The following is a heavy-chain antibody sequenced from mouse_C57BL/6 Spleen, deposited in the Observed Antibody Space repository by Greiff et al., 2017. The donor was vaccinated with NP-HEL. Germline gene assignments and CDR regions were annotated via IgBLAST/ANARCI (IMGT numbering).Heavy chain of an antibody. CDR3: TRYSSGYVGAY. Sequence: LVESGAELVRPGASVTLSCKASGYTFTDYEMHWVKQTPVHGLEWIGAIDPETGGTAYNQKFKGKAILTADKSSSTAYMELRSLTSEDSAVYYCTRYSSGYVGAYWGQGTLVTVSA. V-gene: IGHV1-15*01. J-gene: IGHJ3*01. D-gene: IGHD3-2*02. CDR1: GYTFTDYE. CDR2: IDPETGGT.